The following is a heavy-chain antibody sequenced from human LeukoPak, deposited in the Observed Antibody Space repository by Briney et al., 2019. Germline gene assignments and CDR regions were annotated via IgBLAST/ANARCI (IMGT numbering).Heavy chain of an antibody. CDR1: GFTFSSYA. CDR2: ISGSGGST. D-gene: IGHD2-2*01. CDR3: AKVLLGYCSSTSCPPPY. V-gene: IGHV3-23*01. Sequence: GGSLRLSCAASGFTFSSYAMSWVRQAPGKGLEWVSAISGSGGSTYYADSVKGRFTISRDNSKNTLYLQMNSLRAEDTAVYYCAKVLLGYCSSTSCPPPYWGQGTLVTVSS. J-gene: IGHJ4*02.